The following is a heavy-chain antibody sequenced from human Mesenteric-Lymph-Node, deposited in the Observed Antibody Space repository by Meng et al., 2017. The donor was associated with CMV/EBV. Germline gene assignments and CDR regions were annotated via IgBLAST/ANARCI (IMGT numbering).Heavy chain of an antibody. V-gene: IGHV1-69*02. CDR1: RGIFNTYT. CDR2: ISPILGVA. Sequence: ASRGIFNTYTLSWVRDAPGQGLELMGRISPILGVAVYAQNYQGRVTITADRSTSTTYMEISGLTSEDTAMFYCAATRGAARPEGFDFWGQGTMVTVSS. J-gene: IGHJ3*01. CDR3: AATRGAARPEGFDF. D-gene: IGHD6-6*01.